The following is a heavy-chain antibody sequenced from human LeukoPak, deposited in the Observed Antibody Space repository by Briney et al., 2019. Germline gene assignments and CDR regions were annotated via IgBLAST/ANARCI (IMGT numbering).Heavy chain of an antibody. CDR1: GFTFSSYS. CDR3: ARDFVLEGQQLAFDY. V-gene: IGHV3-48*04. J-gene: IGHJ4*02. Sequence: PGGSLRLSCAASGFTFSSYSMNWVRQAPGKGLEWVSYISSSSSTIYYADSVKGRFTISRDNAKNSLYLQMNSLRAEDTAVYYCARDFVLEGQQLAFDYWGQGTLVTVSS. D-gene: IGHD6-13*01. CDR2: ISSSSSTI.